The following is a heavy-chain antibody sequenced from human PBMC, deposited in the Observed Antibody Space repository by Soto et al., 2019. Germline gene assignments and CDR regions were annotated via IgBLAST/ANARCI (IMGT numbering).Heavy chain of an antibody. Sequence: QLQLQESGPGLVKPSETLSLICSVSGVSISGSSYYWVWIRQPPGKGLEWIGSIYYSGQTYYNPSLKSRVTISVDRSKNQFSLNLTSVTATDTAFYYCARHGSSWGQGTLVTVSS. J-gene: IGHJ5*02. CDR2: IYYSGQT. V-gene: IGHV4-39*01. CDR1: GVSISGSSYY. CDR3: ARHGSS.